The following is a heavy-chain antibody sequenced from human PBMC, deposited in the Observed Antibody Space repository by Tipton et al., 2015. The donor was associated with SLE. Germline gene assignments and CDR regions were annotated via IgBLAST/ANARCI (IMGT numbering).Heavy chain of an antibody. D-gene: IGHD1-26*01. Sequence: SLRLSCEASGFTFSNYGMHWVRQAPGKGLEWVSLVWFDGTNKKYAGSVKGRFTISRDNSKNTLYLQMISLRAEDTGIYFCARDRGSLRGIEYYFDHWGQGTLVTVSS. CDR2: VWFDGTNK. V-gene: IGHV3-33*01. CDR3: ARDRGSLRGIEYYFDH. CDR1: GFTFSNYG. J-gene: IGHJ4*02.